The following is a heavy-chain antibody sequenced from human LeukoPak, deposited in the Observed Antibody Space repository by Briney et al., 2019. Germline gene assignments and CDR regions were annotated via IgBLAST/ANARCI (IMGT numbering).Heavy chain of an antibody. D-gene: IGHD3-22*01. V-gene: IGHV3-30*04. CDR1: GFTFSSYA. CDR2: ISYDGSNK. CDR3: ARDLELSSGYYSVPDY. J-gene: IGHJ4*02. Sequence: GGSLRLSCAASGFTFSSYAMHWVRQAPGKGLEWVAVISYDGSNKYYADSVKGRFTISRDNSKNTLYLQMNSLRAEDTAVYYCARDLELSSGYYSVPDYWGQGTLVTVSS.